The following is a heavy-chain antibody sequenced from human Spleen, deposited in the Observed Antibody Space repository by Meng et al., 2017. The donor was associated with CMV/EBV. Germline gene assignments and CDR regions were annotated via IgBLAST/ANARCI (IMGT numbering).Heavy chain of an antibody. CDR2: INQDGTAK. V-gene: IGHV3-7*01. Sequence: GGSLRLSCAASGFTFSSYWVTWVRQAPGKGLERVATINQDGTAKQYIDSVKGRFTISRDNAENSVYVDMNSLRAEDTAVYYCAREGGCSRTTCSFYRLDPWGQGTLVTVSS. J-gene: IGHJ5*02. D-gene: IGHD2-2*01. CDR1: GFTFSSYW. CDR3: AREGGCSRTTCSFYRLDP.